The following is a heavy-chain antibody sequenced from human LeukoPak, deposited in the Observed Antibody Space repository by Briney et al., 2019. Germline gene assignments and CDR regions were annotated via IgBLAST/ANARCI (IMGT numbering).Heavy chain of an antibody. V-gene: IGHV3-48*01. CDR1: GFTFSSYS. J-gene: IGHJ4*02. CDR2: ISSGISTI. Sequence: GGSLRLSCAASGFTFSSYSMNWVRQAPGKGLEWVSYISSGISTIYYADSVKGRFTISKDNAKNSLYLQMNNLRVEDTAVYYCARVGDYENSGSQPFDYWGQGALVTVSS. D-gene: IGHD3-22*01. CDR3: ARVGDYENSGSQPFDY.